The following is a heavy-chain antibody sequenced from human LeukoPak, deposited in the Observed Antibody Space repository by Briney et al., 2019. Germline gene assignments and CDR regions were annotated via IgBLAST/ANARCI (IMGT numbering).Heavy chain of an antibody. CDR2: ISAYNGNT. CDR1: GYTFTSYG. D-gene: IGHD1-1*01. CDR3: ARGGPTGTVDYGMDV. V-gene: IGHV1-18*01. J-gene: IGHJ6*02. Sequence: ASVKVSCKASGYTFTSYGISWVRQAPGQGLEWMGRISAYNGNTNYAQKLQGRVTMTTDTSTSTAYMELRSLRSDDTAVYYCARGGPTGTVDYGMDVWGQGTTVTVSS.